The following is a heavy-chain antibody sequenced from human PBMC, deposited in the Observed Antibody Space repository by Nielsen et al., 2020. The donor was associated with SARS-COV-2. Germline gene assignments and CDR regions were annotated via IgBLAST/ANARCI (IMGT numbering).Heavy chain of an antibody. CDR2: ISSNGGST. CDR3: ARVNYGAALYYGMDV. J-gene: IGHJ6*02. V-gene: IGHV3-64*04. Sequence: WIRQPPGKGLEYVSAISSNGGSTYYADSVKGRFTISRDNAKNSLYLQMNSLRAEDTALYHCARVNYGAALYYGMDVWGQGTTVTVSS. D-gene: IGHD4-17*01.